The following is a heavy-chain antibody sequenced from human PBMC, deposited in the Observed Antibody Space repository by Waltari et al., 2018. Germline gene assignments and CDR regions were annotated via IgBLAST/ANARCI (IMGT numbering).Heavy chain of an antibody. V-gene: IGHV3-21*01. D-gene: IGHD4-17*01. CDR3: ARGGWYGDDAFDI. CDR1: GFTFSSYS. CDR2: ISSSSSYI. Sequence: EVQLVESGGGLVKPGGSLRLSCAASGFTFSSYSMNWVRRAPGKGLEWASSISSSSSYIYYADSVKGRFTISRDNAKNSLYLQMNSLRAEDTAVYYCARGGWYGDDAFDIWGQGTMVTVSS. J-gene: IGHJ3*02.